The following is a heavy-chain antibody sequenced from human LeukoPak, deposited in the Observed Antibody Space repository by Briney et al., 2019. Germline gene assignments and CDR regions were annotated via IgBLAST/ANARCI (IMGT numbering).Heavy chain of an antibody. D-gene: IGHD1-26*01. Sequence: GGSLRLSCAASGMTFRSFWMTWVRQAPGKGLEWVANIKQDGGETYYVDSVRGRFTISRDNAKSLLFLQMNTLRAADTAVYYCARVRGPYSGSGVKAIFDLWGQGTMVTVSS. J-gene: IGHJ3*01. CDR1: GMTFRSFW. V-gene: IGHV3-7*01. CDR2: IKQDGGET. CDR3: ARVRGPYSGSGVKAIFDL.